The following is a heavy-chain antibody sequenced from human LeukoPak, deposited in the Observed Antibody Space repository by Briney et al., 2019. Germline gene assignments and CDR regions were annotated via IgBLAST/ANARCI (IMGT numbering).Heavy chain of an antibody. V-gene: IGHV4-39*01. CDR2: IYYSGST. CDR1: GGSIISSSYY. J-gene: IGHJ4*02. D-gene: IGHD4-17*01. CDR3: ARWGYGDYYFDY. Sequence: SETLSLTCTVSGGSIISSSYYWGWIRQPPGKGLEWVGSIYYSGSTYYNPSLKSRVTISVDTSKNQFSLKLSSVTAADTAVYYCARWGYGDYYFDYWGQGTLVTVSS.